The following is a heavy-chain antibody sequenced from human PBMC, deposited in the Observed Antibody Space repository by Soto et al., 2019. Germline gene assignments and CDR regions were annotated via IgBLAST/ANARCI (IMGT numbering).Heavy chain of an antibody. CDR2: LAPFNGKT. CDR1: GYIFNHHA. V-gene: IGHV1-18*04. Sequence: QVQLVQSGGEVKRPGASLKVSCKASGYIFNHHAINWVRQAPGQGLEWMGWLAPFNGKTNSLQRRQDRMSMTIDTATSTAYLELRSLTSDDTGVYFCAREGGSSTYYPLELDYWGQGTHVTVSS. D-gene: IGHD6-13*01. CDR3: AREGGSSTYYPLELDY. J-gene: IGHJ4*02.